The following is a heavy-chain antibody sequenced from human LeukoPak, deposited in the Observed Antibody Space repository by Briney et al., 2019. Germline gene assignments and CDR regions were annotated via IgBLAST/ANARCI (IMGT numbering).Heavy chain of an antibody. CDR1: GFTFSSYE. D-gene: IGHD7-27*01. CDR2: ISSSGSTI. V-gene: IGHV3-48*03. CDR3: ARVGWGLFDY. Sequence: NPGGSLRLSCAASGFTFSSYEMNWVRQAPGKGLDWVSYISSSGSTIYYADSVKGRFTISRDNAKNSLYLQMNSLRAEDTAVYYCARVGWGLFDYWGQGTLVTVSS. J-gene: IGHJ4*02.